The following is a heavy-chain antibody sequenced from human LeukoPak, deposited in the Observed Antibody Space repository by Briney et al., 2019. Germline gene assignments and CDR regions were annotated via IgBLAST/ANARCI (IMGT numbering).Heavy chain of an antibody. V-gene: IGHV3-11*01. J-gene: IGHJ5*02. CDR1: GFTFSDYY. CDR3: ARQGYCSRGSCYWSGWFDP. Sequence: GGSLRLSCVVSGFTFSDYYMSWIRQAPGKGLEWVSYLSSDNSTTYYADSVKGRFTVSRDNAKDSLYLQMNSLRAEDTAVYYCARQGYCSRGSCYWSGWFDPWGQGTLVTVSS. CDR2: LSSDNSTT. D-gene: IGHD2-15*01.